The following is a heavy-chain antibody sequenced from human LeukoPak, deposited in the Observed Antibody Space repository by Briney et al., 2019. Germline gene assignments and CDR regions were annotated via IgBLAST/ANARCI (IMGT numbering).Heavy chain of an antibody. D-gene: IGHD1-1*01. V-gene: IGHV5-51*01. CDR1: GYNFIDHW. Sequence: GESLKISVKTSGYNFIDHWIGWVRQLPGKGLDWMAIIYPGESDARYSPSFQGQVTISADKSITTAYLQWSSLKASDTATYYCARLVTPGVTRWFDPWGQGTPVTVSS. J-gene: IGHJ5*02. CDR2: IYPGESDA. CDR3: ARLVTPGVTRWFDP.